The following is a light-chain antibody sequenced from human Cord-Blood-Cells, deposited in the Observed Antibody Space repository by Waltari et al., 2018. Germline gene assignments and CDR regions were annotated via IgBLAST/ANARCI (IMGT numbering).Light chain of an antibody. Sequence: EIVLTQSPATLSLSPGERATFSCRASQSVSSYLAWYQQKPGQAPRLLNYDASNRATGIPARFSGSGSGTDFTLTISILEPEDFAVYYCQQRSNWPTFGQGTKVEIK. J-gene: IGKJ1*01. CDR3: QQRSNWPT. V-gene: IGKV3-11*01. CDR1: QSVSSY. CDR2: DAS.